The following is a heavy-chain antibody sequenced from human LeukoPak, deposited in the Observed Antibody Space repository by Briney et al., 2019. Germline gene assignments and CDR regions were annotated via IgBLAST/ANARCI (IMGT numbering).Heavy chain of an antibody. CDR1: GGTFSSYG. CDR2: IIPILGSP. D-gene: IGHD2-8*01. J-gene: IGHJ4*02. CDR3: VRDAGGDTSGYGVY. Sequence: GASVKVSCKASGGTFSSYGINWVRQAPGQGLEWMGVIIPILGSPNYAQKFQGRVTITADESTNTAYMDLNSLIFEDTAVYYCVRDAGGDTSGYGVYWGQGTLVTVSS. V-gene: IGHV1-69*13.